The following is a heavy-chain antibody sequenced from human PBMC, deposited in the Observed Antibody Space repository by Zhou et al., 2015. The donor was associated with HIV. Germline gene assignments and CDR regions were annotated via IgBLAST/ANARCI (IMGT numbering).Heavy chain of an antibody. CDR1: GATFSSFA. CDR3: ARSSVNHDNAFDI. Sequence: QVQLVQSGAEVKKPGSSVKVSCEASGATFSSFAITWLRQAPGRGLEWMGGIIPSFGTANVAQMFRDRVSIDADKSTSTAYMELSSLTSEDAAIYFCARSSVNHDNAFDIWGQGTKVIVSS. J-gene: IGHJ3*02. V-gene: IGHV1-69*06. D-gene: IGHD3-22*01. CDR2: IIPSFGTA.